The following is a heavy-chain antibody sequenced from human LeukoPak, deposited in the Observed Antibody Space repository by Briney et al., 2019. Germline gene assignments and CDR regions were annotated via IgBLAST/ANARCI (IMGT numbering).Heavy chain of an antibody. Sequence: ASVKVSCKASGGTFSSYAISWVRQAPGQGLEWMGGIIPIFGTANYAQKFQGRVTITADESTSTAYMELSSLRSEDTAVYYCARVKNSDYYDSSGYRDAFDIWGQGTMVTVSS. CDR1: GGTFSSYA. D-gene: IGHD3-22*01. CDR3: ARVKNSDYYDSSGYRDAFDI. V-gene: IGHV1-69*13. CDR2: IIPIFGTA. J-gene: IGHJ3*02.